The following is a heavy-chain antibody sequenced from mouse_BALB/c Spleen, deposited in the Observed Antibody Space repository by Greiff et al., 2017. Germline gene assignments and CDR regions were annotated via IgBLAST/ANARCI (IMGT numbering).Heavy chain of an antibody. D-gene: IGHD1-2*01. CDR2: INPSNGRT. CDR3: ARSGRLPPFDY. J-gene: IGHJ2*01. V-gene: IGHV1S81*02. CDR1: GYTFTSYW. Sequence: QAQLQQPGAELVKPGASVKLSCKASGYTFTSYWMHWVKQRPGQGLEWIGEINPSNGRTNYNEKFKSKATLTVDKSSSTAYMQLSSLTSEDSAVYYCARSGRLPPFDYWGQGTTLTVSS.